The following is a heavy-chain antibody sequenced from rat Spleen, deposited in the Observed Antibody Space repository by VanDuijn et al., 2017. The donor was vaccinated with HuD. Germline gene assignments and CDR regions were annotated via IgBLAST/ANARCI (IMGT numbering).Heavy chain of an antibody. D-gene: IGHD5-1*01. V-gene: IGHV5-31*01. CDR2: ITNTGDSA. J-gene: IGHJ2*01. Sequence: EVQLAETGGGLVQPGRSLKLSCVASGFTFSRYWMTWIRQAPGKGLEWVASITNTGDSAYYPDSVKGRFTISRDNAKNTLYLQMNSLRSEDTATYYCARDRLGGDYWGQGVMVTVSS. CDR1: GFTFSRYW. CDR3: ARDRLGGDY.